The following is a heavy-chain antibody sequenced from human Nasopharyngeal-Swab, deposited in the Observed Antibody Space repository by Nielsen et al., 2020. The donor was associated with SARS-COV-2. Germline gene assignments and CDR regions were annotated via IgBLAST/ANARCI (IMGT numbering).Heavy chain of an antibody. CDR3: ARDQRLGVPMALGLGVFDY. CDR2: ISDQWDHT. Sequence: GESLKISCAVSGFPFSGYSMQWVRQTPGKGLEHVSAISDQWDHTYYANFVKGRFTISRDNSKNTLYLQMGSRRTEDTAVYYCARDQRLGVPMALGLGVFDYWDQGTLVAVSS. V-gene: IGHV3-64*01. J-gene: IGHJ4*02. D-gene: IGHD3-10*01. CDR1: GFPFSGYS.